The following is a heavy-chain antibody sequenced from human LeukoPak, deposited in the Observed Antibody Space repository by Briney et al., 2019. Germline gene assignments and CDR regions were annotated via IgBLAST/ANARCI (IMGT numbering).Heavy chain of an antibody. V-gene: IGHV3-48*04. CDR1: GFTFSSYW. Sequence: GGSLRLSCAASGFTFSSYWMSWVRQAPGKGLEWVSYISSSGSVTYYADSVKGRFTISRDNAKNSLYLEMNSLRAEDTAVYYCARGVAFWFGELFAFDGWGQGTLVTVSS. D-gene: IGHD3-10*01. CDR3: ARGVAFWFGELFAFDG. CDR2: ISSSGSVT. J-gene: IGHJ4*02.